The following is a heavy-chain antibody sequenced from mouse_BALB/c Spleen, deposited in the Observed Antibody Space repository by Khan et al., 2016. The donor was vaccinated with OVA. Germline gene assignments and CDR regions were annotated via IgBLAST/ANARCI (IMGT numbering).Heavy chain of an antibody. J-gene: IGHJ1*01. CDR2: INTYTGEP. D-gene: IGHD6-1*01. CDR3: ARGHSYFDV. CDR1: GYTFTNYA. Sequence: QIQLVQSGPELKKPGETVKISCKASGYTFTNYAMNWVRQAPGKGLKWMGWINTYTGEPTYADDFKGRFAFSLETSASAAYLQINNLKNEDTATYLRARGHSYFDVWGAGTTVTVSS. V-gene: IGHV9-3-1*01.